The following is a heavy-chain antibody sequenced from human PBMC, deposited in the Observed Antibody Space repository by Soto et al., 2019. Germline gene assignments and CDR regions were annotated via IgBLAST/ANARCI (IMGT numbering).Heavy chain of an antibody. J-gene: IGHJ6*02. D-gene: IGHD3-3*01. CDR2: ISYSGGT. CDR1: RYS. V-gene: IGHV4-39*01. CDR3: ARHTPRFLEWSNPTGMDV. Sequence: RYSWGWIRQPPGKGLEWIGSISYSGGTYYNPSLKSRVTISADTSTNQFSLKLNSVTAADTAVYYSARHTPRFLEWSNPTGMDVWGQGTTVTVSS.